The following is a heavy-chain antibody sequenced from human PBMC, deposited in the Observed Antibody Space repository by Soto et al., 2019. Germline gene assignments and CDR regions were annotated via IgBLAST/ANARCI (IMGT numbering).Heavy chain of an antibody. V-gene: IGHV3-30*18. D-gene: IGHD2-15*01. CDR3: AKGEENIVVVVAAIRSYAFDI. Sequence: QVQLVESGGGVVQPGRSLRLSCAASGFTFSSYGMHWVRQAPGKGLEWVAVISYDESNKYYADSVKGRFTISRDNSKNTLYLQMNSLRAEATAVYYCAKGEENIVVVVAAIRSYAFDIWCQGRMVTVS. CDR1: GFTFSSYG. CDR2: ISYDESNK. J-gene: IGHJ3*02.